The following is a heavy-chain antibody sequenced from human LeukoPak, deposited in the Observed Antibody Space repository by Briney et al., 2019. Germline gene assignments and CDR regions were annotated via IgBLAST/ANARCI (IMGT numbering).Heavy chain of an antibody. CDR1: GHTFTGSS. D-gene: IGHD5-12*01. J-gene: IGHJ4*02. CDR2: INPNSGGT. Sequence: ASVKVSCKASGHTFTGSSMHWVRQAPGQGLEWMGWINPNSGGTNYAQKFQGRVTMTRDTSISTAYMKLSRLRSDDTAVYYCATRSDLVATGFLNFDYWGQGTLVTVSS. V-gene: IGHV1-2*02. CDR3: ATRSDLVATGFLNFDY.